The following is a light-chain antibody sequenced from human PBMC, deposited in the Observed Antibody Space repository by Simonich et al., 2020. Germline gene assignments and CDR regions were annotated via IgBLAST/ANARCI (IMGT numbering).Light chain of an antibody. V-gene: IGLV2-23*03. CDR3: CSYAGSSTFVV. J-gene: IGLJ2*01. CDR2: EGS. Sequence: QSALTQPASVSGSPGQSITISCTGTSSDVGSYNLVSWYQKHPGKAPKLMIYEGSKRPSGVSNRFSGSKSGITASLTSSGLQAEDEADYYCCSYAGSSTFVVFGGGTKLTVL. CDR1: SSDVGSYNL.